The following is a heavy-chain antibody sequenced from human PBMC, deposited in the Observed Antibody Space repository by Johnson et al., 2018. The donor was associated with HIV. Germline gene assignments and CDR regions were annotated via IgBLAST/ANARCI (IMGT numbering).Heavy chain of an antibody. Sequence: QVQLVESGGGVVQPGGSLRLSCAASGFTFSSYGMHWVRQAPGKGLEWVAFIRYDGSNKYYADSVKGRFTISRDNSKNTLYLQMNSLRAEDTALYYCAKDRRESECAEWASDYYDFGKGIARRTNDAFDIWGQGTMVTVSS. CDR2: IRYDGSNK. D-gene: IGHD3-3*01. CDR1: GFTFSSYG. J-gene: IGHJ3*02. V-gene: IGHV3-30*02. CDR3: AKDRRESECAEWASDYYDFGKGIARRTNDAFDI.